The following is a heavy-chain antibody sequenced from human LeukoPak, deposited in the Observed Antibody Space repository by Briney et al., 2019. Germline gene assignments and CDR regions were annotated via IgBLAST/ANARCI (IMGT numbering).Heavy chain of an antibody. J-gene: IGHJ6*02. CDR1: GGSISSYY. V-gene: IGHV4-59*01. CDR2: IYYSGST. CDR3: ARDRRGYSYGFDDYYYYGMYV. Sequence: SETLSLTCTVSGGSISSYYWSWIRQPPGKGLEWIGYIYYSGSTNYNPSLKSRVTISVDTSKNQFSLKLSSVTAADTAVYYCARDRRGYSYGFDDYYYYGMYVWGQGTTVTVSS. D-gene: IGHD5-18*01.